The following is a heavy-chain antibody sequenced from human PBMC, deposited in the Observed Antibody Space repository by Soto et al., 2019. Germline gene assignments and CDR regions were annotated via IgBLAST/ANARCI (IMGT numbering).Heavy chain of an antibody. Sequence: ASVQVSCKASGYTFTSYGISWVRQAPGQGLEWMGWISAYNGNTNYAQKLQGRVTMTTDTSSSTAYMELRSLRSDDTAVYYCARVEQQLVRVGWFDPWGQGTLVTVSS. CDR2: ISAYNGNT. J-gene: IGHJ5*02. CDR1: GYTFTSYG. D-gene: IGHD6-13*01. V-gene: IGHV1-18*01. CDR3: ARVEQQLVRVGWFDP.